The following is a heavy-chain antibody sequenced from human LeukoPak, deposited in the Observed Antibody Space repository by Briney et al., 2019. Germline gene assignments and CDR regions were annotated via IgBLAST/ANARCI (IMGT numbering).Heavy chain of an antibody. D-gene: IGHD2-15*01. CDR1: GGTFSSSA. CDR2: IIPILGIA. CDR3: AGALVVHDQVI. J-gene: IGHJ4*02. Sequence: SVKVSCKASGGTFSSSAISWVRQAPGQGLEWMGRIIPILGIANYAQKFQGRVTITADKSTSTAYMELSSLRSEDTAVYYCAGALVVHDQVIWGQGTLVTVSS. V-gene: IGHV1-69*04.